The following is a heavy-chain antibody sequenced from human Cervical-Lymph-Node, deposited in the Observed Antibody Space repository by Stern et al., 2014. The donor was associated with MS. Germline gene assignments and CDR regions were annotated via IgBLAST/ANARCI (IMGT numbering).Heavy chain of an antibody. CDR1: GFIVSKNY. J-gene: IGHJ3*01. V-gene: IGHV3-53*01. CDR2: IYTDGST. CDR3: ARAIFGVNTAAMAPDAFDS. D-gene: IGHD3-3*01. Sequence: EVQLVEYGGGLIQAGGSLRLSCAAPGFIVSKNYMSWVRQAPGKGLEWVSLIYTDGSTYYAGSVKGRFTISRDSSKNKLSLQMNSLRAEDTAMYYCARAIFGVNTAAMAPDAFDSWGQGTMVTVSS.